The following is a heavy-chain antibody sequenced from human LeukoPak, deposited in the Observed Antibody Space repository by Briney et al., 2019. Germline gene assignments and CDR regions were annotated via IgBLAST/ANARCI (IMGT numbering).Heavy chain of an antibody. CDR3: ARLEYSSSSGLGYYYYGMDV. Sequence: GESLKISCKGSGYSFTSYWIGWVRQMPGKGLEWMGIIYPGDSDTRYSPSFQGQVTISADKSISTAYPQWSSLKASDTAMYYCARLEYSSSSGLGYYYYGMDVWGQGTTVTVSS. CDR1: GYSFTSYW. V-gene: IGHV5-51*01. D-gene: IGHD6-6*01. J-gene: IGHJ6*02. CDR2: IYPGDSDT.